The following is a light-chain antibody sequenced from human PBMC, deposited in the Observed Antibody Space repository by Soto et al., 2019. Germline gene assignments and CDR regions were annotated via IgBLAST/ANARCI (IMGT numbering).Light chain of an antibody. CDR3: HQTFPPPLT. Sequence: DIQMAQSPSSLSASVGDRVTITCRASRNIDTYLSWYQQKAGKAPKLLIFATSTLQSGVPSRFSGRGSGTDFTLTISSLQPEDFGTYYCHQTFPPPLTFGGGTRVEIK. J-gene: IGKJ4*01. CDR1: RNIDTY. CDR2: ATS. V-gene: IGKV1-39*01.